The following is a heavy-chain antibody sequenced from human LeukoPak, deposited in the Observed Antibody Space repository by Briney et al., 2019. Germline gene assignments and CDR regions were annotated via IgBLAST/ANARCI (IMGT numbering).Heavy chain of an antibody. CDR1: GGSISSYY. V-gene: IGHV4-59*01. CDR2: IYYSGST. D-gene: IGHD3-3*01. CDR3: ARGVPPYYDFWSGTSHYFDY. Sequence: SETLSLTCTVSGGSISSYYWSWIRQPPGKGLEWIGYIYYSGSTNYNPSLKSRVTISVDTSKNQFSLKLSSVTAADTAVYYCARGVPPYYDFWSGTSHYFDYWGQGTLVTVSS. J-gene: IGHJ4*02.